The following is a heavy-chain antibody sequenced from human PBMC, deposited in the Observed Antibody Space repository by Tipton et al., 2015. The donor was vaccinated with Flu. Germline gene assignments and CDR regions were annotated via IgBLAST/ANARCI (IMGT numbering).Heavy chain of an antibody. CDR1: GFTFSSYA. V-gene: IGHV3-23*01. CDR2: SSGSGGST. J-gene: IGHJ4*02. CDR3: AKAIGGYDILTGPDY. Sequence: SLRLSCAASGFTFSSYAMSWVRQAPGKGLEWVSASSGSGGSTYYADSVKGRFTISRDNSKNTLYLQMNSLRAEDTAVYYCAKAIGGYDILTGPDYWGQGTLVTVSS. D-gene: IGHD3-9*01.